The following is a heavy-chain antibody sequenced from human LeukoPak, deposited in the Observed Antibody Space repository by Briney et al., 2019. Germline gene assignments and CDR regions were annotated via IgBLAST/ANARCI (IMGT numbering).Heavy chain of an antibody. CDR2: INPNSGGT. Sequence: ASVKVSCKASGYTFTNYAMHWVRQAPGQGLEWMGWINPNSGGTNYAQKFQGRVTMTRDPSISTAYMELSGLTSNDTAVYYCARTREYSSSWYFPPFDPWGQGTLVTVSS. CDR1: GYTFTNYA. D-gene: IGHD6-13*01. J-gene: IGHJ5*02. CDR3: ARTREYSSSWYFPPFDP. V-gene: IGHV1-2*02.